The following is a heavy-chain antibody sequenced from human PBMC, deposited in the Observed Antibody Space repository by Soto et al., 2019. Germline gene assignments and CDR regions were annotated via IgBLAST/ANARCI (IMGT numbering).Heavy chain of an antibody. D-gene: IGHD6-13*01. V-gene: IGHV1-46*01. Sequence: ASVKVSCKASGYTFTSYYMHWVRQAPGQGLEWMGIINPSGGSTSYAQKFQGRVTMTRDTSTSTVYMELSSLRSEDTAVYYCARFGSSRPNRMNWFDPWGQGTLVTVSS. CDR1: GYTFTSYY. CDR2: INPSGGST. J-gene: IGHJ5*02. CDR3: ARFGSSRPNRMNWFDP.